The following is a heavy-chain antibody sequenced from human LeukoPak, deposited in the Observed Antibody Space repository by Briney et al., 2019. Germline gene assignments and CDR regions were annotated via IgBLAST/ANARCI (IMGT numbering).Heavy chain of an antibody. CDR3: ARVSRDGYNWGPFDY. CDR1: GYTFTGYY. D-gene: IGHD5-24*01. V-gene: IGHV1-18*04. Sequence: ASVKVSCKASGYTFTGYYMHWVRQAPGQGLEWMGWISAYNGNTNYAQKLQGRVTMTTDTSTSTAYMELRSLRSDDTAVYYCARVSRDGYNWGPFDYWGQGTLVTVSS. J-gene: IGHJ4*02. CDR2: ISAYNGNT.